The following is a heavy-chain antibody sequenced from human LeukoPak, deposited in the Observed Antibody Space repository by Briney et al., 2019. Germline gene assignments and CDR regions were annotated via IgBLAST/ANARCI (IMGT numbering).Heavy chain of an antibody. CDR2: INPNSGGT. Sequence: ASVKVSCKASGYTFTGYYMHWVRQAPGQGLEWMGWINPNSGGTNYAQKFQGRVTMTRDTSISTAYMELSRLRSDDTAVYYCAAGSSGYYVAAFDIWGQGTMVTVSS. D-gene: IGHD3-22*01. V-gene: IGHV1-2*02. CDR3: AAGSSGYYVAAFDI. J-gene: IGHJ3*02. CDR1: GYTFTGYY.